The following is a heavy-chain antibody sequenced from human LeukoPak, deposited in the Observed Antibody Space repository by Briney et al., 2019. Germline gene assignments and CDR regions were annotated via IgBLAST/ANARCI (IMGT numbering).Heavy chain of an antibody. J-gene: IGHJ6*03. CDR1: GGSISSYY. CDR3: ARVPRSYYYYYYMDV. Sequence: PSETLSLTCTVSGGSISSYYWSWIRQPPGKGLEWIGYFYYSGSTNYNPSLKSRVTISVDTSKNQFSLKLSSVTAADTAVYYCARVPRSYYYYYYMDVGGKGTTVTVSS. CDR2: FYYSGST. V-gene: IGHV4-59*01.